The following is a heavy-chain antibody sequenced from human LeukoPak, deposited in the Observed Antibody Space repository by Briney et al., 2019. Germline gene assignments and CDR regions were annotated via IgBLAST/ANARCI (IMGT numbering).Heavy chain of an antibody. J-gene: IGHJ4*02. Sequence: SETLSLICTVSGGSISSSSYYWGWIRQPPGKGLEWIGSIYYSGSTYYNPSLKSRVTISVDTSKNQFSLKLSSVTAADTAVYYCARLNYDSSGPFDYWGQGTLVTVSS. D-gene: IGHD3-22*01. CDR2: IYYSGST. CDR3: ARLNYDSSGPFDY. CDR1: GGSISSSSYY. V-gene: IGHV4-39*07.